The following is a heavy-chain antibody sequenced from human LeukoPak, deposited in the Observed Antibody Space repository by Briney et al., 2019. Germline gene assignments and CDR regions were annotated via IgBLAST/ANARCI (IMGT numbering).Heavy chain of an antibody. D-gene: IGHD1-26*01. CDR2: IYYSGST. Sequence: QVQLQESGPGLVTPSETLALTCLVSGGSVSSYSWCLILQPPGKGVEGIGYIYYSGSTNYNPSLKSRVTISIDTSKNQFSPNLTSVTAADTAVYYCARDPSLGYRYFDLWGRGTLVTVSS. J-gene: IGHJ2*01. V-gene: IGHV4-59*02. CDR1: GGSVSSYS. CDR3: ARDPSLGYRYFDL.